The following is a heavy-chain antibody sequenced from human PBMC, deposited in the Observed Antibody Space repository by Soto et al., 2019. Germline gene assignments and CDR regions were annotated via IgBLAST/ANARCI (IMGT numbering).Heavy chain of an antibody. D-gene: IGHD3-22*01. CDR2: IYYSGST. Sequence: QVQLQESGPGLVKPSETLSLTCTVSGGSISSYYWSWIRQPPGKGLEWIVYIYYSGSTNYNPSLKRRVTITVNASKNPFTLKLSYVTAADTAVYYCARDHSDSSGTYDAFDIWGQGTKVTVSS. CDR1: GGSISSYY. CDR3: ARDHSDSSGTYDAFDI. V-gene: IGHV4-59*01. J-gene: IGHJ3*02.